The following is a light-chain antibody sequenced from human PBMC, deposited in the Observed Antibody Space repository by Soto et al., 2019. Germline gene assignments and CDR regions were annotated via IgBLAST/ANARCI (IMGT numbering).Light chain of an antibody. V-gene: IGKV3-15*01. Sequence: EIVMTQSPATLSVSPGERATLSCRASQSVSSNLAWYQQKPGQAPSLLIYGASTRASGFPARFSGSGSGTEFTLTISSLQSEDFAVYYCQQYNDNWPTFGQGTKVDI. CDR2: GAS. CDR1: QSVSSN. CDR3: QQYNDNWPT. J-gene: IGKJ1*01.